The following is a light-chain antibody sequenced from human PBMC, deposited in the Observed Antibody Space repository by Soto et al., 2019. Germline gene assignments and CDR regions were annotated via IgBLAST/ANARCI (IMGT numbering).Light chain of an antibody. CDR2: GAS. CDR1: QSVNIY. CDR3: QQYGSSPWT. J-gene: IGKJ1*01. Sequence: EIVMTQSPATLSVSPGERATLSCRASQSVNIYLAWYQQKPGQAPRLLIYGASSRATGIPDRFSGSGSGTDFTLTISRLEPEDFAVYYCQQYGSSPWTFGQGTKVEIK. V-gene: IGKV3-20*01.